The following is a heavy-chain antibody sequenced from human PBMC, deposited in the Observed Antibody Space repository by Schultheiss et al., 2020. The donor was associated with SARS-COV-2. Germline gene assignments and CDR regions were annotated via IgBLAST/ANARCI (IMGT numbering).Heavy chain of an antibody. CDR2: ISYDGSNK. V-gene: IGHV3-30*18. CDR3: AKDRDSGSYSWGDFDI. D-gene: IGHD1-26*01. Sequence: GGSLRLSCAASGFTFSDYYMSWIRQAPGKGLEWVAVISYDGSNKYYADSVKGRFTISRDNSKNTLYLQMNSLRAEDTDVYYCAKDRDSGSYSWGDFDIWGQGTMVTVSS. J-gene: IGHJ3*02. CDR1: GFTFSDYY.